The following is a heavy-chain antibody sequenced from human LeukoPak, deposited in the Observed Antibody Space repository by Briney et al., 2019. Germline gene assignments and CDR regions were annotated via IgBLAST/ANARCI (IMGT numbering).Heavy chain of an antibody. CDR2: ISGSGGTT. J-gene: IGHJ4*02. CDR1: GFTFSSYA. CDR3: ARDPYGSGSYGDY. Sequence: GGSLRLSCAASGFTFSSYAMSWVRQAPGKGLEWVSGISGSGGTTYYADFVKGRFTISRDNSKNTLYLQMNSLRDEDTAVYYCARDPYGSGSYGDYWGQGTLVTVSS. V-gene: IGHV3-23*01. D-gene: IGHD3-10*01.